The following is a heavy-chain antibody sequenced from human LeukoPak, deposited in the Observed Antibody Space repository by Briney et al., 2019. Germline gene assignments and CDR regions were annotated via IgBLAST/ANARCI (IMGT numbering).Heavy chain of an antibody. Sequence: GGSLTLSCAASGFTFSTYAMTWVRQAPGKGLEWVSAIGGGGERSSYADSVKGRFTISRDNSKNTLYLQMNSLRAEDTAIYYCAKCTGYGRRYSDYWGQGTLVSVSS. CDR2: IGGGGERS. CDR3: AKCTGYGRRYSDY. CDR1: GFTFSTYA. J-gene: IGHJ4*02. D-gene: IGHD5-12*01. V-gene: IGHV3-23*01.